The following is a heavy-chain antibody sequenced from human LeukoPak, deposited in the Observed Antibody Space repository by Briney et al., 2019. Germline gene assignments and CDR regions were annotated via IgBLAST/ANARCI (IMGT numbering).Heavy chain of an antibody. V-gene: IGHV3-9*03. CDR1: GFTFDDYA. D-gene: IGHD3-22*01. CDR2: ISWNSGSI. CDR3: AKASVDSSGYYHGFDY. J-gene: IGHJ4*02. Sequence: PGGSLRLSCAASGFTFDDYAMHWVRQAPGKGLEWVSGISWNSGSIGYADSVKGRFTISRDNAKNSLYLQMNSLRAEDMALYYCAKASVDSSGYYHGFDYWGQGTLVTVSP.